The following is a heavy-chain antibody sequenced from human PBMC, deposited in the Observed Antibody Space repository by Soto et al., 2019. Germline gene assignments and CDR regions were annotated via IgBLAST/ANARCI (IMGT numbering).Heavy chain of an antibody. V-gene: IGHV3-30*03. Sequence: QVQLVESGGGVVQPGRSLRLSCAASGFTFSSYGMHWVRQAPGKGLEWVAVISYDGSNKYYADSVKGRFTISRDNSKNTLYLQMNSLRDEDTAVYCCVIHITVSVAYSYYIMYVWGQGTTVTVSS. D-gene: IGHD2-15*01. CDR2: ISYDGSNK. J-gene: IGHJ6*02. CDR1: GFTFSSYG. CDR3: VIHITVSVAYSYYIMYV.